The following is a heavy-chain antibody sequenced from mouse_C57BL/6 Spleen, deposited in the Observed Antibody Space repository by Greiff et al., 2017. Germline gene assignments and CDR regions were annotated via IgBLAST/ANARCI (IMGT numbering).Heavy chain of an antibody. D-gene: IGHD3-2*02. J-gene: IGHJ3*01. CDR1: GYTFTSYW. CDR2: IYPGSGST. CDR3: ARQLRPAWFAY. Sequence: QVQLQQSGAELVKPGASVKMSCKASGYTFTSYWITWVKQRPGQGLEWIGDIYPGSGSTNYNEKFKSKATLTVDTSSSTAYMQLSSLTSEDSAGYYCARQLRPAWFAYWGQGTLVTVSA. V-gene: IGHV1-55*01.